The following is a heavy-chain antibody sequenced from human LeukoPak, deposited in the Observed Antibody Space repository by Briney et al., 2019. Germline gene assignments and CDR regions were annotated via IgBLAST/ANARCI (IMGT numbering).Heavy chain of an antibody. CDR1: GYTLTELS. J-gene: IGHJ3*02. V-gene: IGHV1-24*01. CDR3: ATVVPAAISPFDI. D-gene: IGHD2-2*01. CDR2: FDPEDGET. Sequence: GSVKVSCKVSGYTLTELSTHWVRQAPGKGLEWMGGFDPEDGETIYAQKFQGRVTMTEDTSTDTAYMELSSLRSEDTAVYYCATVVPAAISPFDIWGQGTMVTVSS.